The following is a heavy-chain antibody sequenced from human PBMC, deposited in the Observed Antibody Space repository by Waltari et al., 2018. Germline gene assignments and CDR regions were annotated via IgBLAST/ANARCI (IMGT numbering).Heavy chain of an antibody. CDR2: ISGSGGST. D-gene: IGHD2-21*01. V-gene: IGHV3-23*01. J-gene: IGHJ4*02. Sequence: EVQLLESGGGLVQTGGSLRLSCAASGLTFRSYAMSWVRQAPGKGLEWVSAISGSGGSTYYADSVKGRFTISRDNSKNTLYLQMNSLRAEDTAVYYCSAWYFDYWGQGTLVTVSS. CDR1: GLTFRSYA. CDR3: SAWYFDY.